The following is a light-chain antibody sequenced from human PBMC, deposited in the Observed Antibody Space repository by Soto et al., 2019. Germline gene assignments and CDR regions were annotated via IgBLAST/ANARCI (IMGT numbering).Light chain of an antibody. V-gene: IGLV1-44*01. J-gene: IGLJ2*01. Sequence: QPVLTQPPSASGTPGQRVTISCSGSSSNIGTNIVNWYRQLPGTAPKLLISDDNQRSSGVPDRFSGSKSGTSASLAISGLQSEDEAAYYCATWDDSLNGRVFGGGTKLTVL. CDR2: DDN. CDR3: ATWDDSLNGRV. CDR1: SSNIGTNI.